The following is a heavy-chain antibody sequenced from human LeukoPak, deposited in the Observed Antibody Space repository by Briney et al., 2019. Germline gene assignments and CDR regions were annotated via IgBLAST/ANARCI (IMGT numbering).Heavy chain of an antibody. V-gene: IGHV1-2*02. CDR2: INPNSGDT. CDR3: AREPDSSGYYYDY. J-gene: IGHJ4*02. Sequence: ASVKVSCKASGYTFTGYYMHWVRQAPGQGLEWIGWINPNSGDTNYAQKFQGRVTMTRDTSISTAYMELSRLRSDDTAVYYCAREPDSSGYYYDYWGQGTLVTVSS. CDR1: GYTFTGYY. D-gene: IGHD3-22*01.